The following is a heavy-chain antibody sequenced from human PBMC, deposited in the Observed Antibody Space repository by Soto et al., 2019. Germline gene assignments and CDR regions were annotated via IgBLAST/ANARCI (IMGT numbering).Heavy chain of an antibody. V-gene: IGHV1-69*01. CDR2: IIPMFGTP. D-gene: IGHD5-18*01. CDR3: AREGGYSYGLSRGQPFDP. J-gene: IGHJ5*02. Sequence: QVHLVQSGAEVKKPGSSVTVSCKASGGTFSTHAISWVRQVPGQGLEWMGGIIPMFGTPNYAHKFQGRLSITADESTTTAYMELSSLRSDDTALYDCAREGGYSYGLSRGQPFDPWGQGTLVTVSS. CDR1: GGTFSTHA.